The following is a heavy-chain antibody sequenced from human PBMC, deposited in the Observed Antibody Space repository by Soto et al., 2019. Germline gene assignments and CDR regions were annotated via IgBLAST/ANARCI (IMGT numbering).Heavy chain of an antibody. CDR3: ATDYYDSSGYYGFPPESPTFDY. CDR1: GFTFRSYA. J-gene: IGHJ4*02. Sequence: GGSLRLSCAASGFTFRSYAMDWVRQAPGKGLEWVAAIRCSGGSTYYADSVKGRFTISRDNSKNTLYLQMNSLRAEDTAVYYCATDYYDSSGYYGFPPESPTFDYWGQGTLVTVSS. D-gene: IGHD3-22*01. V-gene: IGHV3-23*01. CDR2: IRCSGGST.